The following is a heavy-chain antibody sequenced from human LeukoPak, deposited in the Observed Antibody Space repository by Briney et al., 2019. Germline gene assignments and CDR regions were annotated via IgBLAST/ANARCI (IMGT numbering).Heavy chain of an antibody. Sequence: GGSLRLSCAASGFTFSSYWMHWVRQAPGKGLEWVSVIYSGGSTYYADSVKGRFTISRDNSKNTLYLQMNSLRAEDTAVYYCARVNSERRNYYGMDVWGKGTTVTVSS. V-gene: IGHV3-53*01. CDR2: IYSGGST. D-gene: IGHD4-23*01. CDR3: ARVNSERRNYYGMDV. CDR1: GFTFSSYW. J-gene: IGHJ6*04.